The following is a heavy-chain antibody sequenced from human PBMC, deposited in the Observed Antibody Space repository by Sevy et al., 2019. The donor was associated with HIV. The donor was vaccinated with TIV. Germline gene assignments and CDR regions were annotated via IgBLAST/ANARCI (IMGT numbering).Heavy chain of an antibody. Sequence: SETLSLTCAVYGASFSGYYWSWIRQPPGKGLEWIGEINHSGSTNYNPSLKSRVTISVDTSKNQFSLKLSSVTAADTAVYYCARGLIAAASTGWFDPWGQGTLVTVSS. J-gene: IGHJ5*02. V-gene: IGHV4-34*01. CDR3: ARGLIAAASTGWFDP. D-gene: IGHD6-13*01. CDR2: INHSGST. CDR1: GASFSGYY.